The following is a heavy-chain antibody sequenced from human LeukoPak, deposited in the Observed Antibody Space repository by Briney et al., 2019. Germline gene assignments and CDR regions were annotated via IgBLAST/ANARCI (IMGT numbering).Heavy chain of an antibody. Sequence: SETLSLTYSVSGASISGGTYYWGWIRQPPGTGLEWIGSIYYTGSTYDNPSLKSRVTISVDTSKNQFSLKLSSVTAADTAVYYCARRGGSGRAFDYWGQGTLVTVSS. V-gene: IGHV4-39*01. CDR1: GASISGGTYY. CDR3: ARRGGSGRAFDY. J-gene: IGHJ4*02. CDR2: IYYTGST. D-gene: IGHD1-26*01.